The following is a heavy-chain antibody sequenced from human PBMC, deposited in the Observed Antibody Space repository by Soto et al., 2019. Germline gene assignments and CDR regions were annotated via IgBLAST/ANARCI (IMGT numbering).Heavy chain of an antibody. CDR2: ISAYNGNT. V-gene: IGHV1-18*04. CDR1: GYTFTSYG. D-gene: IGHD7-27*01. Sequence: GASVKVSCKASGYTFTSYGISWVRQAPGQGLEWMGWISAYNGNTNYAQKLQGRVTMTTDTSTSTAYMELRSLTSDDTAVYYCARGSRGGGTGDDAFDIWGQGTMVTVSS. J-gene: IGHJ3*02. CDR3: ARGSRGGGTGDDAFDI.